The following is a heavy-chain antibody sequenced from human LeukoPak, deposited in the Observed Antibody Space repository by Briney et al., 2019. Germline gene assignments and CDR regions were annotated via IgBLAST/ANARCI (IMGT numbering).Heavy chain of an antibody. D-gene: IGHD2-15*01. CDR2: IYYSGST. J-gene: IGHJ6*03. CDR1: GGSISSYY. CDR3: ASVSGCSGGSCYSPSYYYYYYMDV. Sequence: SETLSLTCTVSGGSISSYYWSWLRQPPGKGLEWIGYIYYSGSTNYNPSLKSRVTISVDTSKKQFSLKLSSVTAADTAVYYCASVSGCSGGSCYSPSYYYYYYMDVWGKGTTVTVSS. V-gene: IGHV4-59*01.